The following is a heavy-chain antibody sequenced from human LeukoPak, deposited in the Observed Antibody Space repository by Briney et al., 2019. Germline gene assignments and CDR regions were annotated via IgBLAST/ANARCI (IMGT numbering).Heavy chain of an antibody. J-gene: IGHJ6*04. D-gene: IGHD3-9*01. CDR3: ARDTYDILTGYYLYYYYGMDV. CDR2: IYHSGGT. Sequence: PSETLSLTCAVSGYSISSGYYWGWIRQPPGKGLEWIGSIYHSGGTYYNPSLQSRVTISVDTSKNQFSLKLSSVTAADTAVYYCARDTYDILTGYYLYYYYGMDVWGKGTTVTVSS. V-gene: IGHV4-38-2*02. CDR1: GYSISSGYY.